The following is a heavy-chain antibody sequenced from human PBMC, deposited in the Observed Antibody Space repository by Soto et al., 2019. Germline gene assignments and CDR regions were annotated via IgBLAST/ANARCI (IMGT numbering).Heavy chain of an antibody. D-gene: IGHD3-22*01. Sequence: VSCKACSYTFTSHDINWLRQATGQGLEWMGWMNPNRGNTGYAQKFQGRVTMTRSTSISTAYMELSNLRSEDTAVYYCVRGYPYSSGPWGQGTLVTVSS. J-gene: IGHJ5*02. V-gene: IGHV1-8*01. CDR1: SYTFTSHD. CDR3: VRGYPYSSGP. CDR2: MNPNRGNT.